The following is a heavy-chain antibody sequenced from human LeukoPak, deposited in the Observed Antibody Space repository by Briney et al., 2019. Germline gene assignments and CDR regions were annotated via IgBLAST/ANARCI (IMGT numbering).Heavy chain of an antibody. CDR1: GGSFSGYY. CDR2: IYTSGTT. Sequence: SDTLSLTCAVYGGSFSGYYWSWLRHPAGKGLECIGRIYTSGTTNYNPSLKSRVSMSVDTSKNQFSLKLSTVTAADTAVYYCARGKVVAGTPGQNSWDHWGQGTLVTVSS. V-gene: IGHV4-59*10. CDR3: ARGKVVAGTPGQNSWDH. D-gene: IGHD6-19*01. J-gene: IGHJ4*02.